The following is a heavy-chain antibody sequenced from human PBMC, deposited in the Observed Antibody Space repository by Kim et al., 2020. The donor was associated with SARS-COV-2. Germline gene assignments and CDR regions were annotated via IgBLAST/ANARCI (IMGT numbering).Heavy chain of an antibody. V-gene: IGHV5-51*01. D-gene: IGHD2-2*01. CDR2: IYPGDSDT. Sequence: GESLKISCKASEYTFNNYWIGWVRQMPGKGLQWLGIIYPGDSDTKYNPSVQGQVTISADWSLTTAYLQWSSLKASDTAIYYCARAPSGTFSPYYFHYWGQ. J-gene: IGHJ4*02. CDR1: EYTFNNYW. CDR3: ARAPSGTFSPYYFHY.